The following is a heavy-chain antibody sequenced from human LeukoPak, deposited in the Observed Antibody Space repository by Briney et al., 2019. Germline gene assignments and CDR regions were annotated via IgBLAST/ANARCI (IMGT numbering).Heavy chain of an antibody. D-gene: IGHD6-19*01. CDR1: GYSFSTYW. V-gene: IGHV5-51*01. CDR3: ARLLEGVAGTWGY. Sequence: GESLKISGKGSGYSFSTYWIAWVRQMPGKGLEWMGIIYTGDSNTSYSPSFQGQDTISTDKSISTAYLQWSSLKASDSAMYYCARLLEGVAGTWGYWGQGTLVTVSS. CDR2: IYTGDSNT. J-gene: IGHJ4*02.